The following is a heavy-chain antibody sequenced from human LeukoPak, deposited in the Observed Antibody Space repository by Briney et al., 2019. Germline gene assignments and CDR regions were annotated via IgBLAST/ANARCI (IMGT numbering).Heavy chain of an antibody. D-gene: IGHD1-7*01. CDR3: AKTTGTTWYFDS. J-gene: IGHJ4*02. Sequence: TGGSLRLSCAASGFTFSSSTMTWVRQAPGKGLEWVSTMRGPGASTYYPDSVKGRFTISRDNSKNTLYLQMNSLRAEDTAKYYCAKTTGTTWYFDSWGQGTLVTVSS. CDR1: GFTFSSST. CDR2: MRGPGAST. V-gene: IGHV3-23*01.